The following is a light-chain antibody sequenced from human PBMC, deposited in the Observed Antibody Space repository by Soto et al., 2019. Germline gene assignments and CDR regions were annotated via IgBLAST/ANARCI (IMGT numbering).Light chain of an antibody. CDR1: QNINSN. J-gene: IGKJ1*01. Sequence: MMTQSPATLSMSPGERATLSCRASQNINSNLAWYQQKPGQSPRLLIYGESIRATGIPARFSVSGSGTECTLIISSLQSEDFGVYYCQQYIDWPWTFGQGTKVEI. CDR2: GES. V-gene: IGKV3-15*01. CDR3: QQYIDWPWT.